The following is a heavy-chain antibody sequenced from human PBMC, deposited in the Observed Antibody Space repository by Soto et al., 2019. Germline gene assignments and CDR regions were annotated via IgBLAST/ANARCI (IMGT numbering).Heavy chain of an antibody. D-gene: IGHD6-19*01. CDR3: AKGVPGIAVAGTGYFPH. Sequence: EVQLLESGGGLVQPGGSLRLSCAASGFTFSSYAMSWVRQAPGKGLEWVSGISGSGDSTYYADSVKGRFTISRDNSXNXXYLQMNSLRAEDTAVYYCAKGVPGIAVAGTGYFPHWGQGTLVTVSS. J-gene: IGHJ1*01. V-gene: IGHV3-23*01. CDR1: GFTFSSYA. CDR2: ISGSGDST.